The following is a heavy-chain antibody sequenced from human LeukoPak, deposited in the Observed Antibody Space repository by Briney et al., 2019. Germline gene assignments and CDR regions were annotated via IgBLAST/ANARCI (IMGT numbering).Heavy chain of an antibody. CDR3: AKNAGRGVATLFYI. CDR2: IGDSDGDK. D-gene: IGHD3-10*01. CDR1: GFTFCSID. J-gene: IGHJ3*02. Sequence: WVSLRLSCSASGFTFCSIDMSWLRQAPGKGLVWVSAIGDSDGDKYYADSVKGRFTISRDNSKNTLYLQMNSLRAEGTAAYYCAKNAGRGVATLFYIWGQGTMVTVSS. V-gene: IGHV3-23*01.